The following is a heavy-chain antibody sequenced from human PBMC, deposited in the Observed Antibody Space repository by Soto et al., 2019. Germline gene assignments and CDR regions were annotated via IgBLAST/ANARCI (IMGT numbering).Heavy chain of an antibody. CDR3: ARAPRLTQLSA. V-gene: IGHV1-3*01. CDR2: INGVNGNT. J-gene: IGHJ5*02. CDR1: GYTFSTSG. D-gene: IGHD1-1*01. Sequence: QVQLVQSGAEVKKAGASVRISCKASGYTFSTSGMHWVRQAPGQGLEWVGWINGVNGNTKFSQKFQDSVSITRDSSASTAYMELSGLTSEDTGVFYCARAPRLTQLSAWGQGTLVIVSS.